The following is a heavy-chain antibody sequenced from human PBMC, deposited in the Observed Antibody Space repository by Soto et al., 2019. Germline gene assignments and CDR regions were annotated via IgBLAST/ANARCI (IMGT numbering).Heavy chain of an antibody. CDR1: GFTFSSYG. CDR2: ISYDGSNK. J-gene: IGHJ4*02. V-gene: IGHV3-30*18. CDR3: AKDWDPTMVRGVTYFTFGPDY. D-gene: IGHD3-10*01. Sequence: GGSLRLSCAASGFTFSSYGMHWVRQAPGKGLEWVAVISYDGSNKYYADSVKGRFTISRDNSKNTLYLQMNSLRAEDTAVYYCAKDWDPTMVRGVTYFTFGPDYWGQGTLVTVSS.